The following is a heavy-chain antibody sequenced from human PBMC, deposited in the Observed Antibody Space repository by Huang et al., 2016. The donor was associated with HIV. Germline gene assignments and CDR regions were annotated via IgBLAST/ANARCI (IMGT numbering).Heavy chain of an antibody. CDR3: ARKATVTAGIDY. CDR2: ISAYNGDI. V-gene: IGHV1-18*01. D-gene: IGHD4-17*01. Sequence: QIQLVQSAAEVKKPGASVKVSCRASGYTFSTYGISGVRQAPGQGLEWIGWISAYNGDIEFSQNFKGRLTMTTDTSTLTAYMELRGLRSDDTALYYCARKATVTAGIDYWGQGTLVTVSS. J-gene: IGHJ4*02. CDR1: GYTFSTYG.